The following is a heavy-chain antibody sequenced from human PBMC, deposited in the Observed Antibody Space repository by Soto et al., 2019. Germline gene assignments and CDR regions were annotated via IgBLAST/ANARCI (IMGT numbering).Heavy chain of an antibody. D-gene: IGHD6-19*01. CDR2: ISAYNGNT. J-gene: IGHJ4*02. CDR3: ARDFRRQNAVATLNFGW. CDR1: GYSFTNYG. V-gene: IGHV1-18*01. Sequence: QVQLVQSGAEVRKPGASGKVSCTASGYSFTNYGISWVRQAPGQGREWRGWISAYNGNTKFAQKVQGRVTMATETSTTPAYMALRRRRTDDTAVSYCARDFRRQNAVATLNFGWWGQGTLVSVSS.